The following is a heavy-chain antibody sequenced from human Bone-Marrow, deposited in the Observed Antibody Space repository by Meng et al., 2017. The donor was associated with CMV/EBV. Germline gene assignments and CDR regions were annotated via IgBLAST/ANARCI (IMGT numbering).Heavy chain of an antibody. D-gene: IGHD3-22*01. CDR3: ARGGITMIVVVTQPPDY. CDR2: INPSGGST. J-gene: IGHJ4*02. CDR1: YTFTSYY. Sequence: YTFTSYYMPWVRQAPGQGLEWMGIINPSGGSTSYAQKFQGRVTMTRDTSTSTVYMELSSLRSEDTAVYYCARGGITMIVVVTQPPDYWGQGTLVTVSS. V-gene: IGHV1-46*01.